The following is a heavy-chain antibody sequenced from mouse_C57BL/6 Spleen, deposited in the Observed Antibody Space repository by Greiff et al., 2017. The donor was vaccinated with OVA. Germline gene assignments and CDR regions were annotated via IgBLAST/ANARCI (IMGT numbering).Heavy chain of an antibody. V-gene: IGHV1-18*01. J-gene: IGHJ2*01. D-gene: IGHD1-1*01. CDR3: ARSESYYYGSSSYYFDY. CDR1: GYTFTDYN. CDR2: INPNNGGT. Sequence: VQLQQSGPELVKPGASVKIPCKASGYTFTDYNMDWVKQSHGKSLEWIGDINPNNGGTIYNQKFKGKATLTVDKSSSTAYMELRSLTSEDTAVYYCARSESYYYGSSSYYFDYWGQGTTLTVSS.